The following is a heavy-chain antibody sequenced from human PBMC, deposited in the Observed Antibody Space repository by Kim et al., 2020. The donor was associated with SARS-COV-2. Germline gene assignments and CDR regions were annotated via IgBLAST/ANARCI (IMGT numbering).Heavy chain of an antibody. CDR2: SGDGGST. V-gene: IGHV3-43*02. J-gene: IGHJ4*02. Sequence: SGDGGSTYYADSVKGRFTIARDNSKYSLYLQMNSLRTEDTALYYCAKDWDYWGQGTLVTVSS. CDR3: AKDWDY.